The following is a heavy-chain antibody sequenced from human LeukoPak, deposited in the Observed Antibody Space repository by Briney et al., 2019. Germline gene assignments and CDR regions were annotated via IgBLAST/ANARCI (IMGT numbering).Heavy chain of an antibody. J-gene: IGHJ4*02. CDR2: IYSGGGT. V-gene: IGHV3-53*01. D-gene: IGHD2/OR15-2a*01. CDR1: GLTVSNNY. Sequence: GGSLRLSCAASGLTVSNNYMSWVRQAPGKGLEYISVIYSGGGTFYSGSVRGRFTISRDDSKNTLYLQMNSLRADDTAVYYCAKDCKGPAFWGQGTLVIVSS. CDR3: AKDCKGPAF.